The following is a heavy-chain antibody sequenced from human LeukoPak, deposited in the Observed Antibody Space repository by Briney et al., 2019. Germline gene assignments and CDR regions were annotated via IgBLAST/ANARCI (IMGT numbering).Heavy chain of an antibody. CDR1: GYSFTSYW. J-gene: IGHJ6*02. CDR3: ARLSCSGGSCYQVYYYYYGMDV. Sequence: GESLKISCKGSGYSFTSYWIGWVRQMPGKGLEWMGIIYPGDSDTRYSPSFQGQVTISADKSISTAYLQWSSLKASDTAMYYCARLSCSGGSCYQVYYYYYGMDVWGQGTTVTVSS. CDR2: IYPGDSDT. V-gene: IGHV5-51*01. D-gene: IGHD2-15*01.